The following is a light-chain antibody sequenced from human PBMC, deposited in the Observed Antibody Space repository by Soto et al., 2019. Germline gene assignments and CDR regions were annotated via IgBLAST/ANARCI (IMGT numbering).Light chain of an antibody. CDR2: GAS. V-gene: IGKV3-20*01. CDR3: QKYGNFWT. J-gene: IGKJ1*01. Sequence: EIVMTQSPATLSVCPGERATVCFRASQRVGSNYLAWYQQHPGQAPRLLIYGASSRATGITDRFSGSGSGTDFSLNIRRLEPDDFAVYYCQKYGNFWTFGQGTKV. CDR1: QRVGSNY.